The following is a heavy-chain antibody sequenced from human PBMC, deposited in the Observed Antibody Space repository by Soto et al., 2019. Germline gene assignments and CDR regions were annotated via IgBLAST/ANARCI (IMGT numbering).Heavy chain of an antibody. CDR2: IRSKAYGGTT. CDR3: TAQWGIVVVVAATRWFDP. Sequence: GGSLRLSCTASGFTFGDYAMSWFRQAPGKGLEWVGFIRSKAYGGTTEYAASVKGRFTISRDDSKSIAYLQMNSLKTEDTAVYYCTAQWGIVVVVAATRWFDPWGQGTLVTVSS. V-gene: IGHV3-49*03. J-gene: IGHJ5*02. D-gene: IGHD2-15*01. CDR1: GFTFGDYA.